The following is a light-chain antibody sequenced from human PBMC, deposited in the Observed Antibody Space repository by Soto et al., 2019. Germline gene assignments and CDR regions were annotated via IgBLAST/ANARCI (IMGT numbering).Light chain of an antibody. CDR3: LQNSTYPLS. V-gene: IGKV1-17*01. CDR2: AAS. J-gene: IGKJ1*01. CDR1: QGIRTD. Sequence: DIQMTQFPSSLSASVGDRVTITCRASQGIRTDLGWYQQKPGKARKRLIYAASSLQSGVPSRFSGSGSGTEFALVISSLQPEDSATFYCLQNSTYPLSFGQGTEGEIK.